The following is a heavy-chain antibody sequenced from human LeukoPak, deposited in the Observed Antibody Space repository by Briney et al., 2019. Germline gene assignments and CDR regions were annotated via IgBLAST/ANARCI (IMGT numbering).Heavy chain of an antibody. CDR2: IYTSGST. V-gene: IGHV4-4*07. D-gene: IGHD5-18*01. CDR3: ARVDTAMGHFDC. J-gene: IGHJ4*02. CDR1: GGSISSYY. Sequence: KSSETLSLTCTVSGGSISSYYWSWIRQPAGKGLEWIGRIYTSGSTNYNPSLKSRVTMPVDTSKNQFSLKLSSVTAADTAVYYCARVDTAMGHFDCWGQGTLVTVSS.